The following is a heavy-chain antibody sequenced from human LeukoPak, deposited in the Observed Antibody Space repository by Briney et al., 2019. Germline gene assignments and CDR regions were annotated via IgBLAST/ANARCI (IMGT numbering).Heavy chain of an antibody. CDR3: ARERPPYGDYAFFDY. CDR2: IYTSGST. J-gene: IGHJ4*02. V-gene: IGHV4-4*07. D-gene: IGHD4-17*01. CDR1: GGSISSYY. Sequence: PSETLSLTCTVSGGSISSYYWNWIRQPAGKGLEWIGRIYTSGSTNYNPSLKSRVTTSVDTSKNQFSLKLSSVTAADTAVYYCARERPPYGDYAFFDYWGQGTLVTVSS.